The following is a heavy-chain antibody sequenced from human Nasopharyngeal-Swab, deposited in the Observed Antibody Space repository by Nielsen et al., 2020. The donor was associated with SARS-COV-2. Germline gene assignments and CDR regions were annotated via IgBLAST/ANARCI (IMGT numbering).Heavy chain of an antibody. CDR3: ARDHKNWNFPNWFDP. Sequence: GESLKISCAASGFTFSSYPMNWVRQALGKGLEWVSSISGSGGSRYYADSVKGRFTISRDNSKNTLYLQMNNLRAEDTAVYYCARDHKNWNFPNWFDPWGQGTLVTVSS. J-gene: IGHJ5*01. V-gene: IGHV3-23*01. CDR1: GFTFSSYP. D-gene: IGHD1-7*01. CDR2: ISGSGGSR.